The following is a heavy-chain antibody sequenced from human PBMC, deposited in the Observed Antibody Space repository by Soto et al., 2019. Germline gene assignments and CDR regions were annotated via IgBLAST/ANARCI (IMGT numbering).Heavy chain of an antibody. CDR2: IYWDDDK. CDR3: ARVIGRYYFDY. CDR1: GFSLSTIVLV. Sequence: SGPTRVNPRQTLTLTFTFSGFSLSTIVLVFFWFRQPPGKALEWLALIYWDDDKRYSPSLKSRLTITKDTSKNQVVLTMTNMDPVDTATYYCARVIGRYYFDYWGQGTLVTVSS. J-gene: IGHJ4*02. V-gene: IGHV2-5*02. D-gene: IGHD3-22*01.